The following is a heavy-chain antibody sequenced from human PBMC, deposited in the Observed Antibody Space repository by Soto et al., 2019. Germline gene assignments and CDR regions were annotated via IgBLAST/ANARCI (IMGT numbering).Heavy chain of an antibody. CDR3: ARQLTEMAPFWLDY. V-gene: IGHV1-18*01. D-gene: IGHD3-3*01. CDR1: GYTFTSYG. Sequence: QVQLVQSGAEVKKPGASVKVSCKASGYTFTSYGISWVRQAPGQGLEWMGWISAYNGNTNYAKKLGGRVTMTTDTATSTAYMELMSQRSDDTAVYYCARQLTEMAPFWLDYWGQGTLVTVSS. CDR2: ISAYNGNT. J-gene: IGHJ4*02.